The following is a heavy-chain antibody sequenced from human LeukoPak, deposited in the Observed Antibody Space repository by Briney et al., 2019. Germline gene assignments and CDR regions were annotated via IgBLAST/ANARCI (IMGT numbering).Heavy chain of an antibody. V-gene: IGHV1-8*01. J-gene: IGHJ5*02. Sequence: ASVKVSCKASGYTFTSYDINWVRQATGQGLEWMGWMNPNSGNTGYAQKFQGRVTMTRNTSISTAYMELSSLRSEDTAVYYCARGSLEYYDFWSGSRWDWFDPWGQGTLVTVSS. CDR1: GYTFTSYD. CDR2: MNPNSGNT. CDR3: ARGSLEYYDFWSGSRWDWFDP. D-gene: IGHD3-3*01.